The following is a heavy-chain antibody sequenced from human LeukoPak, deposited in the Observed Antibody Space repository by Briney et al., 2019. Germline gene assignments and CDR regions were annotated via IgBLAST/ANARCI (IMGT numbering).Heavy chain of an antibody. V-gene: IGHV3-43*01. CDR3: VKDLVAASENVRGWYPMDY. D-gene: IGHD6-19*01. J-gene: IGHJ4*02. Sequence: GGSLRLSCAPSGFTFSEYTMLGVREAPGGGVGWGSLICWNGASIHYGDSVKGRFTISRDNSKNSLYLQMNSLRTEDTALYYCVKDLVAASENVRGWYPMDYWGQGTLVTVSS. CDR2: ICWNGASI. CDR1: GFTFSEYT.